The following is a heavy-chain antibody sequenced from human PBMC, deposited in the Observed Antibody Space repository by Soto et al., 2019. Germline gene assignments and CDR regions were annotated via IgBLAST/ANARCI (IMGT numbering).Heavy chain of an antibody. V-gene: IGHV3-30*03. CDR3: ATGQYSSGGSGYFNPSDY. CDR2: ISYDGSYE. Sequence: QVQLVESGGGVVQPGRSLRLSCGASGFTFSSYGMHWVRQAPGKGLEWVAGISYDGSYESYADSVKGRCTISRDTSKNTLYVQMNSLGAEDTAVYYCATGQYSSGGSGYFNPSDYWGQGTLVTVSS. D-gene: IGHD2-15*01. CDR1: GFTFSSYG. J-gene: IGHJ4*02.